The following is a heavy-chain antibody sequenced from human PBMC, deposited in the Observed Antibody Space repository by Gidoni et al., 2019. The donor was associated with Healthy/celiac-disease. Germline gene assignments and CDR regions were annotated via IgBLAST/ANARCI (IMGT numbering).Heavy chain of an antibody. D-gene: IGHD3-16*01. CDR2: ISWNSGII. V-gene: IGHV3-9*01. Sequence: EVQLVESGVGLVQPGRYLRLSCAASGFTFDDYAMHWVRQAPGKGLEWVSGISWNSGIIGYADSVKGRFTISRDNAKNSLYLQMNSLRAEDTALYYCAKDIVGDGLDAFDIWGQGTMVTVSS. CDR3: AKDIVGDGLDAFDI. CDR1: GFTFDDYA. J-gene: IGHJ3*02.